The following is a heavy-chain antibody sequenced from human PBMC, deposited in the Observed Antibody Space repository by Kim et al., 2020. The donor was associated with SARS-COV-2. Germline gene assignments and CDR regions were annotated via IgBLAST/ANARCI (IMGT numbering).Heavy chain of an antibody. CDR3: ARTRITMIVVVTHFDY. Sequence: LQSRVTISVDTSTNQFSLKLSSVTAADTAVYYCARTRITMIVVVTHFDYWGQGTLVTVSS. J-gene: IGHJ4*02. V-gene: IGHV4-31*02. D-gene: IGHD3-22*01.